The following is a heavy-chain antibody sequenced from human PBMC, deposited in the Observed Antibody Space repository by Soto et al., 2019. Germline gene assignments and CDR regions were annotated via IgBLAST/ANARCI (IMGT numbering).Heavy chain of an antibody. CDR3: ARAVVTSYGVVAY. Sequence: QVQLVQSGAEVKKPGASVKVSCKASGYTFTSYGISWVRQAPGQGLEWMGWITYNGDTNYPQKLQGRDTMTADTSTSTAYMELRSLRSEDTAVYYCARAVVTSYGVVAYWGQGTLVTVSS. J-gene: IGHJ4*02. D-gene: IGHD3-22*01. CDR1: GYTFTSYG. CDR2: ITYNGDT. V-gene: IGHV1-18*01.